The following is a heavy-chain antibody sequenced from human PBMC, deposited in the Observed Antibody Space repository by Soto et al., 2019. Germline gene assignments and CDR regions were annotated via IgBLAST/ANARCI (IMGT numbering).Heavy chain of an antibody. CDR3: FGGQSFADY. V-gene: IGHV3-30*03. Sequence: QVQLVESGGGVVQPGRSLRLSCGASGFTFNNYGMQWVRQAPGKGLEWVALISYDGSNKYYADSVKGRFIISRDNSKNTLYLQMNSLKTEDTAAYYCFGGQSFADYWGQGTLVTVPS. CDR1: GFTFNNYG. J-gene: IGHJ4*02. CDR2: ISYDGSNK. D-gene: IGHD2-15*01.